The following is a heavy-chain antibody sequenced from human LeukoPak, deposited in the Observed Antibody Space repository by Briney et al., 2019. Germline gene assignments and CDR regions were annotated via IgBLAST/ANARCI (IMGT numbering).Heavy chain of an antibody. V-gene: IGHV1-18*01. CDR2: ISAYNGNT. CDR1: GYTFTSYG. CDR3: ARSIAAAGTWRNWFDP. D-gene: IGHD6-13*01. Sequence: ASVKVSCKASGYTFTSYGISCVRQAPGHGLKWMGWISAYNGNTNYAQKLQGRVTITADKSTSTAYMELSSLRSEDTAVYYCARSIAAAGTWRNWFDPWGQGTLVTVSS. J-gene: IGHJ5*02.